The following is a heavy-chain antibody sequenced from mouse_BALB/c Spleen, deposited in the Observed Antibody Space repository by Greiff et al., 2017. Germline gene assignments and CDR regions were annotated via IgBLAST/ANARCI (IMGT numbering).Heavy chain of an antibody. V-gene: IGHV5-12-1*01. J-gene: IGHJ4*01. CDR1: GFAFSSYD. CDR3: GRHRHAMDY. Sequence: EVQRVESGAGLVKPGASLKLSCAASGFAFSSYDMSWVRQTPEQRLEWVAYISSGGGSTYYPDTVKGRITISRDNAKNTLYLQISSLTSEDTAMYYCGRHRHAMDYWGQGTSVTVSS. CDR2: ISSGGGST.